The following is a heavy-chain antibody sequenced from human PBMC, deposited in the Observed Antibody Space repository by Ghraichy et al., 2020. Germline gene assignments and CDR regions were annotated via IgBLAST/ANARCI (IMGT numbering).Heavy chain of an antibody. Sequence: SETLSLTCSVSGGSFIGFYWSWIRQPPGKGLEWIGDIHHSGSTNYNPSLKSRVTISQDISSNQFSLNLTSVTAADTAVYYFPRGPNRNRRVGAWGQGTLVSVSS. D-gene: IGHD1-14*01. CDR3: PRGPNRNRRVGA. V-gene: IGHV4-34*01. CDR2: IHHSGST. CDR1: GGSFIGFY. J-gene: IGHJ5*02.